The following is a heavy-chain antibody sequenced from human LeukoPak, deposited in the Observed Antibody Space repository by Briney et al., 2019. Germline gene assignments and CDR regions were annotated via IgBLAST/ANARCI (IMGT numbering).Heavy chain of an antibody. CDR2: IIPIFGTA. V-gene: IGHV1-69*13. D-gene: IGHD3-22*01. J-gene: IGHJ4*02. CDR1: GGTFSNYA. CDR3: ARDPATLGLSLDY. Sequence: SVKVSCKASGGTFSNYAISWVRQAPGQGLEWMGEIIPIFGTANYAQKFQGRVTITADESTSTAYMELSSLRSEDTAVYYCARDPATLGLSLDYWGQGTLVTVSS.